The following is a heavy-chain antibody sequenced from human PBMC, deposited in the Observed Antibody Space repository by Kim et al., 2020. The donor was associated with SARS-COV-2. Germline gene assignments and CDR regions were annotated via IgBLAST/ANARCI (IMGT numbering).Heavy chain of an antibody. J-gene: IGHJ4*02. D-gene: IGHD3-10*01. CDR3: ARYVGYYYGSGFDY. V-gene: IGHV4-34*01. Sequence: NPSLKSRVTTSVDTSKNHFSLKLGSLTAADTGVYCCARYVGYYYGSGFDYWGQGTLVTVSS.